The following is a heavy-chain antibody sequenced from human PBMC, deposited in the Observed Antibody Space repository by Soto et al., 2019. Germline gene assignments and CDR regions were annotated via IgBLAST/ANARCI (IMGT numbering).Heavy chain of an antibody. J-gene: IGHJ6*02. CDR1: GFTFSSYE. V-gene: IGHV3-48*03. Sequence: SLRLSCAASGFTFSSYEMNWVRQAPGKGLEWVSYISSSGSTIYYADSVKGRFTISRDNAKNSLYLQMNSLRAEDTAVYYCARDRHCTNGVCYGLILPYYYGMDVWGQGTTVTVYS. D-gene: IGHD2-8*01. CDR3: ARDRHCTNGVCYGLILPYYYGMDV. CDR2: ISSSGSTI.